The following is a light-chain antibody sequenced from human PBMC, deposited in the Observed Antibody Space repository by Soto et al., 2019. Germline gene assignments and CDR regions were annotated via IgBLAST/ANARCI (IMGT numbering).Light chain of an antibody. CDR3: NSYTSMNTYV. CDR1: STDVGAYNY. V-gene: IGLV2-14*01. J-gene: IGLJ1*01. Sequence: QSALTQPASVSGSPGPSITISCTGSSTDVGAYNYVSWYQQYPGQAPNLLIYEVSRRPSGFSHRFSGSKSVNTASLTISGLQAEDEAHDYCNSYTSMNTYVFGTGTKVTVL. CDR2: EVS.